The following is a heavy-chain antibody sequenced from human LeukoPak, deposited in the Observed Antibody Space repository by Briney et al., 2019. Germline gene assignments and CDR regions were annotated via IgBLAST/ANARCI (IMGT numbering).Heavy chain of an antibody. CDR2: INPNSGGT. J-gene: IGHJ4*02. CDR1: GYTFTGYY. Sequence: PGASVKVSCKASGYTFTGYYMHWVRQAPGQGLEWMGWINPNSGGTNYAQKFQGRVTITRNTSISTAYMELSSLRSEDTAVYYCARGRVVEFDYWGQGTLVTVSS. D-gene: IGHD2-2*01. V-gene: IGHV1-2*02. CDR3: ARGRVVEFDY.